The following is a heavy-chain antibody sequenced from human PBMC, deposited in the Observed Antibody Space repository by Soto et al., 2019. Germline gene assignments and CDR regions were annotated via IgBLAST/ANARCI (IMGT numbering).Heavy chain of an antibody. CDR2: ISYDGSNK. CDR1: GFTFSSYA. D-gene: IGHD1-20*01. V-gene: IGHV3-30-3*01. J-gene: IGHJ4*02. Sequence: GGSLRLSCAASGFTFSSYAMHWVRQAPGKGLEWVAVISYDGSNKYYADSVKGRFTISRDNSKNTLYLQMNSLRAEDTAVYYCARDLRFYRYLDYWGEGTLVTVSS. CDR3: ARDLRFYRYLDY.